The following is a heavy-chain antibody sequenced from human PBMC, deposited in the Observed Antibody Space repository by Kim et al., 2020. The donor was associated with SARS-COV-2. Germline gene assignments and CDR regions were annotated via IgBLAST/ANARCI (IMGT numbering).Heavy chain of an antibody. V-gene: IGHV1-2*02. J-gene: IGHJ6*02. CDR3: ARDRERYYYGSGRMGPYYYYYYGMDV. D-gene: IGHD3-10*01. CDR1: GYTFTGYY. CDR2: INPNSGGT. Sequence: ASVKVSCKASGYTFTGYYMHWVRQAPGQGLEWMGWINPNSGGTNYAQKFQGRVTMTRDTSISTAYMELSRLRSDDTAVYYCARDRERYYYGSGRMGPYYYYYYGMDVWGQGTTVTVSS.